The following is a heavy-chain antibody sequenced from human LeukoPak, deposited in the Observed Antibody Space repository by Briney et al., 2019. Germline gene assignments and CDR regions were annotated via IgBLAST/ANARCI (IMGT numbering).Heavy chain of an antibody. Sequence: PGGSLRLSCAASEFTFSSYWMSWVRQAPGKGLEWVANIKQDGSEKYYVDSEKGRFTISRDNAKQSFYLQMTSLRAEDTAVYYRARDNDPYFDYWGQGTLVTVSS. CDR3: ARDNDPYFDY. CDR2: IKQDGSEK. CDR1: EFTFSSYW. V-gene: IGHV3-7*04. J-gene: IGHJ4*02. D-gene: IGHD1-1*01.